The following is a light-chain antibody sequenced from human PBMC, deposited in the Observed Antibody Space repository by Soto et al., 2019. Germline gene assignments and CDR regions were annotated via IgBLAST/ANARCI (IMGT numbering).Light chain of an antibody. V-gene: IGKV1-17*01. CDR2: AAT. CDR3: QHIDTFRLT. Sequence: IQITQSPSSLSASVGDRVTITCRASQGISSELGWYQQKPGKAPNLLIYAATKLPSGVPSRFSGSGAGTECTRTVTSLQPEDFATDYCQHIDTFRLTFGGGTKVDIK. CDR1: QGISSE. J-gene: IGKJ4*01.